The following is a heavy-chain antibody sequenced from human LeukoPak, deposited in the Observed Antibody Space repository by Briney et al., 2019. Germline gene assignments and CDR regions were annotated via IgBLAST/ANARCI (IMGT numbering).Heavy chain of an antibody. CDR3: AREAHLGAFDI. CDR1: GFTFSSYW. J-gene: IGHJ3*02. Sequence: PGGSLRLSCAPSGFTFSSYWMSWVRQAPGKGLEWVANIKQDGSEKYYVDSVKGRFTISRDNAKNSLYLQMNSLRAEDTAVYYCAREAHLGAFDIWGQGTMVTVSS. CDR2: IKQDGSEK. D-gene: IGHD3-16*01. V-gene: IGHV3-7*03.